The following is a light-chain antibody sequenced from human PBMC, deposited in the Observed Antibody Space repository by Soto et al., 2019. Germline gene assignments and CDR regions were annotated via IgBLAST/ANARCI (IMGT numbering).Light chain of an antibody. CDR2: EVS. V-gene: IGLV2-14*01. Sequence: QSVLTQPASVSGSPGQSITISCTGTSSDVGGYNYVSWYQQHPGKAPKLMIYEVSNRPSGVSNRFSGSKSGNTASLTISGLQAEDEADYYCSSYTSRSTRDFGTGTKLTVL. J-gene: IGLJ1*01. CDR1: SSDVGGYNY. CDR3: SSYTSRSTRD.